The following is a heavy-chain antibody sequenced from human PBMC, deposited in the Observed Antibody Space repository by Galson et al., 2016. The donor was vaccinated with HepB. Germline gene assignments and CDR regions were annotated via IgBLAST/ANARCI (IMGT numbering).Heavy chain of an antibody. CDR2: ISAYNGNT. Sequence: SVKVSCKASGYTFTSYGISWVRQAPGQGLEWMGWISAYNGNTNYAQKLQGRVTMTTDTSTTTAYMELRSLRSDDTAVYYCARAEGLVYCSGVRCNYVGDSWGQGTLVTVSS. CDR3: ARAEGLVYCSGVRCNYVGDS. D-gene: IGHD2-15*01. V-gene: IGHV1-18*01. CDR1: GYTFTSYG. J-gene: IGHJ4*02.